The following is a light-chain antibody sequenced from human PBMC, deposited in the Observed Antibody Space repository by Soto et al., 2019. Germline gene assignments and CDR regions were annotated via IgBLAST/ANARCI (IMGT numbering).Light chain of an antibody. Sequence: DIVMTQSPDSLAVSLGERATINCKSSQSVLYSSNNKNYLAWYQQKPGQPPKLLIYWASTRESGVPDRFSGSGSGTDVTLTISSLQAEDVAVYYCQQYYSIPITFGGGTKVEIK. CDR1: QSVLYSSNNKNY. CDR2: WAS. CDR3: QQYYSIPIT. V-gene: IGKV4-1*01. J-gene: IGKJ4*01.